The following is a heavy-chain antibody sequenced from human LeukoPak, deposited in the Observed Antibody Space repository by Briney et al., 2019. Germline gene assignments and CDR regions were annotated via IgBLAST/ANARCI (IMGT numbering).Heavy chain of an antibody. V-gene: IGHV4-34*01. CDR1: GGSFSGYY. CDR3: ARVPLVVTAMETYYFDY. Sequence: SETLSLTCAVYGGSFSGYYWSWIRQPPGKGLEWIGEINHSGSTNYNPSLKSRVTISVDTSKNQFSLKLSSVTAADTAVYYCARVPLVVTAMETYYFDYWGQGTLVTVSS. J-gene: IGHJ4*02. D-gene: IGHD2-21*02. CDR2: INHSGST.